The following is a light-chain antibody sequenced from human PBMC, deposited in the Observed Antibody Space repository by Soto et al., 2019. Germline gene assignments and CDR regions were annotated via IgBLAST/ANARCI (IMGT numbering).Light chain of an antibody. V-gene: IGLV1-44*01. J-gene: IGLJ2*01. CDR2: SNN. CDR1: SSNIGRHG. Sequence: QSVLTQPPSASGTPGQRVTISCSGSSSNIGRHGANWYQHLPGAAPKLLIYSNNQRPSGVPDRFSGSTSGTSVSLTISGLQSEDEADYYCVTWDDSLNGVVFVGGTKVTVL. CDR3: VTWDDSLNGVV.